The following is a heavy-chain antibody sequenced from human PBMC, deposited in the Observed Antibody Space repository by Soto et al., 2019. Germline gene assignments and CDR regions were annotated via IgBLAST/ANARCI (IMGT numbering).Heavy chain of an antibody. CDR2: IYYSGST. D-gene: IGHD3-3*01. V-gene: IGHV4-59*08. Sequence: SETLSLTCTVSGGSISSYYWSWIRQPPGKGLEWIGYIYYSGSTNYNPSLKSRVTISVDTSKNQFSLKLSSVTAADTAVYYCARAYDFSHDAFDIWGQGTMVTVS. CDR3: ARAYDFSHDAFDI. J-gene: IGHJ3*02. CDR1: GGSISSYY.